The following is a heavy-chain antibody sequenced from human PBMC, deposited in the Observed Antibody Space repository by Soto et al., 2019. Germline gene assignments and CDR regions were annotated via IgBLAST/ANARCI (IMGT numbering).Heavy chain of an antibody. CDR2: IYHSGST. CDR3: ARGRYYYDSSGYADVFDI. Sequence: ASENLFLTCTVSGDSIRRGTYYWGWVRQPPGKGLEWIGEIYHSGSTNYNPSLKSRVTISVDKSKNQFSLKLSSVTAADTAVYYCARGRYYYDSSGYADVFDICAQGTLVTVSS. D-gene: IGHD3-22*01. CDR1: GDSIRRGTYY. V-gene: IGHV4-39*07. J-gene: IGHJ3*02.